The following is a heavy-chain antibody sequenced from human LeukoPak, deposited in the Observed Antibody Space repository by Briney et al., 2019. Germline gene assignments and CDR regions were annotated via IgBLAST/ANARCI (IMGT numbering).Heavy chain of an antibody. Sequence: PGGSLRLACAASGFSFSNYEMNWVRQAPGKGLEWISYITASSTTIYYADSVKGRFTISRDNAKNSLYLQMNGLRGEDTAVYYCAKAPGARGHFNWFDPWGQGTLVTVSS. CDR2: ITASSTTI. CDR1: GFSFSNYE. D-gene: IGHD6-25*01. CDR3: AKAPGARGHFNWFDP. J-gene: IGHJ5*02. V-gene: IGHV3-48*03.